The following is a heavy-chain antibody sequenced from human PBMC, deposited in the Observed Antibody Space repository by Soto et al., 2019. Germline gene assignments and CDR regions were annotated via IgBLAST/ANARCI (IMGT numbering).Heavy chain of an antibody. CDR2: ISGSGGST. CDR3: VKDASHYDFWRGLSEYFQH. D-gene: IGHD3-3*01. J-gene: IGHJ1*01. V-gene: IGHV3-23*01. CDR1: EFTFSSYW. Sequence: GGSLRLSCETSEFTFSSYWMTWVRRTPGKGLEWVSAISGSGGSTYYADSVKGRFTISRDNSKNTLYLQMNSLRAEDTAVYFCVKDASHYDFWRGLSEYFQHWGQGTLVTVSS.